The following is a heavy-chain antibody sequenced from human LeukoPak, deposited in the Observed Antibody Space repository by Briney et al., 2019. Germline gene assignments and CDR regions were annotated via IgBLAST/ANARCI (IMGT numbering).Heavy chain of an antibody. J-gene: IGHJ4*02. Sequence: GGSLRLSCAASGFTFSNAWMSWVRQAPGKGLEWVSAISGSGGSTYYADSVKGRFTISRDNSKNTLYLQMNSLRAEDTAVYYCAKGSNYYDFWSGYYSWGQGTLVTVSS. D-gene: IGHD3-3*01. CDR1: GFTFSNAW. CDR2: ISGSGGST. CDR3: AKGSNYYDFWSGYYS. V-gene: IGHV3-23*01.